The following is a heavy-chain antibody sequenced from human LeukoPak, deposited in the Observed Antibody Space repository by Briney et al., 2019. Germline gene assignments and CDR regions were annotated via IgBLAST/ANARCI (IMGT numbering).Heavy chain of an antibody. CDR1: GYTFIDYG. D-gene: IGHD3-3*01. J-gene: IGHJ4*02. CDR2: INTLDGNT. Sequence: ASVTVSCKASGYTFIDYGFTWLRQAPGQRLEWMGRINTLDGNTDYAQKFQDRVSMTTDTSTNTAYMELRSLRPDDTAVYYCARDRYEFTYWGQGTLVTVSS. V-gene: IGHV1-18*01. CDR3: ARDRYEFTY.